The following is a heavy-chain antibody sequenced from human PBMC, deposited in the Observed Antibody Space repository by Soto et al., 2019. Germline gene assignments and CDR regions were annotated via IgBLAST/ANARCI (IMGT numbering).Heavy chain of an antibody. CDR3: ARERTGTTSMDV. J-gene: IGHJ6*02. D-gene: IGHD1-1*01. Sequence: QVKLVQSGAEVKKPGASVKVSCKASGYTFTSYDINWVRQATGQGLEWMGWLNPNSGNKGYAQKFQGRVTMTRNTSISTAYMELSSLRSEDTAVYYCARERTGTTSMDVWGQGTTVTVSS. CDR1: GYTFTSYD. V-gene: IGHV1-8*01. CDR2: LNPNSGNK.